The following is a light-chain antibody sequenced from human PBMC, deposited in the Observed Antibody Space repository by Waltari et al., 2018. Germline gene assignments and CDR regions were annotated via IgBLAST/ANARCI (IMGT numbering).Light chain of an antibody. CDR2: KDT. V-gene: IGLV3-25*03. CDR3: QSADTDFANHVL. J-gene: IGLJ2*01. CDR1: ALPKLY. Sequence: SYDLTQPPSVSVSPGQTARITCSGNALPKLYSYWYQQKPGQAPLLLIYKDTQRASGIPARFSGSTSWTTVTLTISGGQAEDAADYYCQSADTDFANHVLFGGGTQLTVL.